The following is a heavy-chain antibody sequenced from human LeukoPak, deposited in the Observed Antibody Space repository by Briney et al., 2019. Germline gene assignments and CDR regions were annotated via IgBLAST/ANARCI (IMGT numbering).Heavy chain of an antibody. V-gene: IGHV4-59*01. CDR2: IYYSGGT. CDR1: GGSISTYY. CDR3: ARGDYYYYGMDV. Sequence: PSETLSLTCTVSGGSISTYYWSWIRQPPGKGLEWIGYIYYSGGTSYNPSLESRVTISVDTSKNQFSLKLSSVTAADTAVYYCARGDYYYYGMDVWGQGTTVTVSS. J-gene: IGHJ6*02.